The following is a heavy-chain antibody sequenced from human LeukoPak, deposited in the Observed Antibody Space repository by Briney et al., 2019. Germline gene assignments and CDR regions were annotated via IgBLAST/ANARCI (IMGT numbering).Heavy chain of an antibody. CDR2: ISWDGGST. CDR1: GFTFDDDT. J-gene: IGHJ6*04. D-gene: IGHD3-10*02. CDR3: AELGITMIGGV. V-gene: IGHV3-43*01. Sequence: PGGSLRLSCVASGFTFDDDTMHWVRQAPGKGLECVSFISWDGGSTYYADSVKGRFTISRDNDKNSLYLQMNSLRAEDTAVYYCAELGITMIGGVWGKGTTVTISS.